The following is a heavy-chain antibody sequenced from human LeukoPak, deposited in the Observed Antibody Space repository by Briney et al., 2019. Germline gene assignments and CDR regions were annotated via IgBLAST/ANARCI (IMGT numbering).Heavy chain of an antibody. V-gene: IGHV1-18*01. Sequence: GASVKVSCKASGYTFTSYGISWVRQAPGQGLEWMGWISAYNGNTNYAQKLQGRVTMTTDTSTSTACMELRSLRSDDTAVYYCARGRRITIFGVVMDFDYWGQGTLVTVSS. CDR1: GYTFTSYG. J-gene: IGHJ4*02. D-gene: IGHD3-3*01. CDR2: ISAYNGNT. CDR3: ARGRRITIFGVVMDFDY.